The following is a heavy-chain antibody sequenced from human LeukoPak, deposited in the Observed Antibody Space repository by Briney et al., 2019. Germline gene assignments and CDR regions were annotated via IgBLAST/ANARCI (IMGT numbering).Heavy chain of an antibody. CDR3: ARGFLGIAARPIDY. V-gene: IGHV4-34*01. CDR2: INHSGST. D-gene: IGHD6-6*01. Sequence: SETPSLTCAVYGGSFSGYYWSWIRQPPGKGLEWIGEINHSGSTNYNPSLKSRVTISVDTSKNQFSLKLSSVTAADTAVYYCARGFLGIAARPIDYWGQGTLVTVSS. CDR1: GGSFSGYY. J-gene: IGHJ4*02.